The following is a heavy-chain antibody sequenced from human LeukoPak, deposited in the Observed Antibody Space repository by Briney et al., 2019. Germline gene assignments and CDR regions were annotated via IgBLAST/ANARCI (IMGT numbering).Heavy chain of an antibody. CDR3: AKEVTRGYYYDSSGLDY. V-gene: IGHV3-23*01. CDR2: ISGSGGGT. Sequence: GGSLRLSCAASGFTFSSYAMSWVRQAPGKGLEWVSAISGSGGGTYYAGSVKGRFTISRDNSKNTLYLQMNSLRAEDTAVYYCAKEVTRGYYYDSSGLDYWGQGTLVTVSS. CDR1: GFTFSSYA. D-gene: IGHD3-22*01. J-gene: IGHJ4*02.